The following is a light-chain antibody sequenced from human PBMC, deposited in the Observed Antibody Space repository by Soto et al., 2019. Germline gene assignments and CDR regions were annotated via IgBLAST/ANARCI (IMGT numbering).Light chain of an antibody. V-gene: IGKV3-20*01. CDR2: AAS. J-gene: IGKJ1*01. Sequence: EIVLTQSPGTLSLSPGERVTLSCRASQSVTSIYLAWYQQKPGQAPRLLIYAASSRATGIPDRFSGSGSGTDFTLTISRLEPEDFAVYYCQQYGSSGTFGQGTKVDIK. CDR3: QQYGSSGT. CDR1: QSVTSIY.